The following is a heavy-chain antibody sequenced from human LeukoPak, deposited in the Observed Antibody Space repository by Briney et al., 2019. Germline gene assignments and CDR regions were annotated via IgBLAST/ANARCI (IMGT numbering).Heavy chain of an antibody. D-gene: IGHD3-3*01. CDR1: GYSISSGYY. V-gene: IGHV4-38-2*01. J-gene: IGHJ6*03. Sequence: PSETLSLTCAVSGYSISSGYYWGWIRQPPGKGLEWIGSIYHSGSTYYNPSLKSRVTISVDTSKNQFFLKLSSVTAADTAVYYCARHASYDHYYYYYYMDVWGKGTTVTVSS. CDR2: IYHSGST. CDR3: ARHASYDHYYYYYYMDV.